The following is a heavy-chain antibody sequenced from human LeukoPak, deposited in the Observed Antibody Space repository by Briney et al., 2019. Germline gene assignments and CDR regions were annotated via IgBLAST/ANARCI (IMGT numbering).Heavy chain of an antibody. CDR1: GFTFDDYA. CDR2: ISWNSGTI. CDR3: AKDIEQLVTYYFDS. J-gene: IGHJ4*02. D-gene: IGHD6-13*01. Sequence: GGSLRLSCAASGFTFDDYAMHWVRQAPGKGLEWVSGISWNSGTIGYADSVKGRFTFSRDNAKKSLYLQMNSLRAEDMALYYCAKDIEQLVTYYFDSWGQGTLVTVSS. V-gene: IGHV3-9*03.